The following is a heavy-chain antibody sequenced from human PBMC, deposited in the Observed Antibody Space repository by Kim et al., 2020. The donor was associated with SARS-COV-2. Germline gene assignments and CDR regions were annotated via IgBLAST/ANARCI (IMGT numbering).Heavy chain of an antibody. CDR2: IWYDGSNK. J-gene: IGHJ6*02. D-gene: IGHD3-3*01. Sequence: GGSLRLSCAASGFTFSSYGMHWVRQAPGKGLEWVAVIWYDGSNKYYADSVKGRFTISRDNSKNTLYLQMNSLIAEDTAVYYCARDPRDNYDFWSGYANYYYYGMDVWGQGTTVTVSS. CDR1: GFTFSSYG. V-gene: IGHV3-33*08. CDR3: ARDPRDNYDFWSGYANYYYYGMDV.